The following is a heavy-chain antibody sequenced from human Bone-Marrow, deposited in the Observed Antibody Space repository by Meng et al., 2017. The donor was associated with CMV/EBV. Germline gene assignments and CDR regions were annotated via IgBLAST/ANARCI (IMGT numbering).Heavy chain of an antibody. D-gene: IGHD2-2*01. CDR1: GFSFDDYA. J-gene: IGHJ4*02. CDR2: IIGSGAGT. V-gene: IGHV3-23*01. Sequence: GGSLRLSCASSGFSFDDYAMSWVRQVPRKGLEWVSAIIGSGAGTYYADSVKGRFTISRDNAENRLYLQMSSLRAEDTGVYYCAKTGAAVRSYSDSWGQGTLVTVSS. CDR3: AKTGAAVRSYSDS.